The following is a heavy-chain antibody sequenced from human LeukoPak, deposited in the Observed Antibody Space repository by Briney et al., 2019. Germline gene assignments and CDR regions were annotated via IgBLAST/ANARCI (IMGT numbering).Heavy chain of an antibody. CDR2: ISSSSSYI. D-gene: IGHD2-2*01. J-gene: IGHJ4*02. Sequence: PEGSLRLSCAASGFTFSSYSMNWVRQAPGKGLEWVSSISSSSSYIYYADSVKGRFTISRDNAKNSLYLQMNSLRAEDTAVYYCARVSDCSSTSCYYFDYWGQGTLVTVSS. CDR3: ARVSDCSSTSCYYFDY. CDR1: GFTFSSYS. V-gene: IGHV3-21*01.